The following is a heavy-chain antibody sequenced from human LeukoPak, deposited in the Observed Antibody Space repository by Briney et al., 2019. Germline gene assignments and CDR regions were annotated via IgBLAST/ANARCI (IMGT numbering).Heavy chain of an antibody. V-gene: IGHV1-8*03. CDR2: MNPNSGNT. CDR1: GGTFSSYA. Sequence: ASVKVSCKASGGTFSSYAISWVRQATGQGLEWMGWMNPNSGNTGYAQKFQGRVTITRNTSISTAYMELSSLRSEDTAVYYCARAGAFDIWGQGTVVTVSS. J-gene: IGHJ3*02. CDR3: ARAGAFDI.